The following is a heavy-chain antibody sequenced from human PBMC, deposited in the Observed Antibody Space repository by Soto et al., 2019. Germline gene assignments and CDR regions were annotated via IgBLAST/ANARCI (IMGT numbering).Heavy chain of an antibody. J-gene: IGHJ4*02. Sequence: SETLSLTCTVSGGSVSSGPYYWSWIRQPPGKGLEWIGYIYYSGNTNYNPTLKSRVTISVDTSKNQFSLKLSSVTAADTAVYYCARGGRHDDSSGYGSLRYCGQGTLVTVSS. V-gene: IGHV4-61*01. D-gene: IGHD3-22*01. CDR2: IYYSGNT. CDR1: GGSVSSGPYY. CDR3: ARGGRHDDSSGYGSLRY.